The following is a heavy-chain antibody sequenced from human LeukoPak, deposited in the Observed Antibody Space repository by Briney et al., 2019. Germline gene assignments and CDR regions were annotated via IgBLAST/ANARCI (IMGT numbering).Heavy chain of an antibody. J-gene: IGHJ4*02. CDR1: GDSINTYF. CDR2: IYYTGTT. D-gene: IGHD4-17*01. Sequence: PSETLSLTCTISGDSINTYFWSWIRQPPGKGLEWIGYIYYTGTTNYNPSLKSRVTISVDTSKNQFSLKVSSVTAADTGVYYCASKSTDHGELRFDYWGQGTLVTVSS. V-gene: IGHV4-59*01. CDR3: ASKSTDHGELRFDY.